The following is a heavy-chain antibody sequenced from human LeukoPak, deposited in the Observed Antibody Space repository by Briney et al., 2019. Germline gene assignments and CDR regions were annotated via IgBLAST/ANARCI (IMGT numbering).Heavy chain of an antibody. CDR3: ARVRSSSWSTYYYFYGMDV. CDR2: INPNSGGT. Sequence: GASVKVSCKASGYTFTGYYMHWVRQAPGQGLEWMGWINPNSGGTNYAQKFQGRVTMTRDTSISTAYMELSRLRFDDTAVYYCARVRSSSWSTYYYFYGMDVWGQGTTVTVSS. V-gene: IGHV1-2*02. D-gene: IGHD6-13*01. CDR1: GYTFTGYY. J-gene: IGHJ6*02.